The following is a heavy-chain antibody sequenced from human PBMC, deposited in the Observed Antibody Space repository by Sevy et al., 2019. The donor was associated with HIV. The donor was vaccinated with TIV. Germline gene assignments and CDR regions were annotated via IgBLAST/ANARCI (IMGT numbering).Heavy chain of an antibody. J-gene: IGHJ4*02. CDR3: ARDLSGSRDY. D-gene: IGHD1-26*01. CDR1: GFTFSTYW. Sequence: GGSLRLSCAASGFTFSTYWMHWVRQAPGKGLVWVSRINTDGRTTTYADSVKGRFTISRDNAKNTLYMEMNSLRAEDTAVYYCARDLSGSRDYWGQATLVTVSS. CDR2: INTDGRTT. V-gene: IGHV3-74*01.